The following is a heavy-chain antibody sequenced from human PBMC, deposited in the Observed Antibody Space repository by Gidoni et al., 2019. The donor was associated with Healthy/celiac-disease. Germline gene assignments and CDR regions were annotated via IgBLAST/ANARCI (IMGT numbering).Heavy chain of an antibody. CDR2: IYPGDSDT. CDR1: GYSFTSYW. Sequence: EVQLVQSGAEVKKPGESLKISCKGSGYSFTSYWIGWVRQMPGKGLEWMGIIYPGDSDTRYSPSFQGQVTISADKSISTAYLQWSSLKASDTAMYYCARHGTNPNWNIRDGAFDIWGQGTMVTVSS. D-gene: IGHD1-20*01. V-gene: IGHV5-51*01. J-gene: IGHJ3*02. CDR3: ARHGTNPNWNIRDGAFDI.